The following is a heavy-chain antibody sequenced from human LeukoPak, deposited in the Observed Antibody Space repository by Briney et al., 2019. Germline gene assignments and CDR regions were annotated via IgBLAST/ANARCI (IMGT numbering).Heavy chain of an antibody. D-gene: IGHD3-3*01. CDR3: ARDGVLEWLLYSYYYYGMDV. CDR2: IWYDGSNK. J-gene: IGHJ6*02. CDR1: GFTVSSNY. Sequence: GGSLRLSCAASGFTVSSNYMSWVRQAPGKGLEWVAVIWYDGSNKYYADSVKGRFTISRDNSKNTLYLQMNSLRAEDTAVYYCARDGVLEWLLYSYYYYGMDVWGQGTTVTVSS. V-gene: IGHV3-33*08.